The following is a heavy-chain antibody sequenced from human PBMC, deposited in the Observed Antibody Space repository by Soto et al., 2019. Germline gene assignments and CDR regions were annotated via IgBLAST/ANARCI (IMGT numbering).Heavy chain of an antibody. CDR2: ISGSGGSA. Sequence: EVQLLESGGGLVQPGGSLRLSCAASGFTFSTYAMNWVRQAPGKGLEWVSAISGSGGSAYYADSVKGRFTISRDNSSNTRDLQMNSLRAEDTAVYYCANPPRNDDGENWGQGTLVTVSS. J-gene: IGHJ4*02. CDR1: GFTFSTYA. CDR3: ANPPRNDDGEN. V-gene: IGHV3-23*01. D-gene: IGHD4-17*01.